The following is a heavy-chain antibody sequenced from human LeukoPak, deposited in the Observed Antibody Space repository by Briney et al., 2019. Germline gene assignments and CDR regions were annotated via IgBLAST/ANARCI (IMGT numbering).Heavy chain of an antibody. J-gene: IGHJ4*02. Sequence: KPSETLSLTCTVSGGSISSSSYYWGWIRQPPGKGLEWIGSIYYSGSTYYNPSLKSRVTISVDTSKNQFSLKLSSVTAADTAVYYCARHLFARAITMVRGVIMPFDYWGQGTLVTVSS. D-gene: IGHD3-10*01. CDR1: GGSISSSSYY. CDR3: ARHLFARAITMVRGVIMPFDY. V-gene: IGHV4-39*01. CDR2: IYYSGST.